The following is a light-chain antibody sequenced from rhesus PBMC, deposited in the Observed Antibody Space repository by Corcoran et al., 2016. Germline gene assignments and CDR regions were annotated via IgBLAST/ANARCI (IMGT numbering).Light chain of an antibody. CDR3: QHYYDSPYS. J-gene: IGKJ2*01. V-gene: IGKV1S8*01. CDR1: QSIYTN. Sequence: DIQMTQSPSALSASVGDRVTVSCRASQSIYTNLAWYQQQPGKAPKLLIYGASNLHSGIPSRFSGGGSGTDFTLTISSLQPEDSAVYFCQHYYDSPYSFGQGTKVEIK. CDR2: GAS.